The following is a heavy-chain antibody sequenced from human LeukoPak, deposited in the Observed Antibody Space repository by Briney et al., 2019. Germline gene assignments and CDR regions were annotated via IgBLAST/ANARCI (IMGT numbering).Heavy chain of an antibody. CDR1: GGTFSSYA. CDR2: IIPIFGTA. V-gene: IGHV1-69*05. J-gene: IGHJ3*02. CDR3: ARRRYNWNDGYDAFDI. Sequence: SVKVSCKASGGTFSSYAISWVRQATGQGLEWMGGIIPIFGTANYAQKFQGRVTITTDESTSTAYMELSSLRSEDTAVYYCARRRYNWNDGYDAFDIWGQGTMVTVSS. D-gene: IGHD1-1*01.